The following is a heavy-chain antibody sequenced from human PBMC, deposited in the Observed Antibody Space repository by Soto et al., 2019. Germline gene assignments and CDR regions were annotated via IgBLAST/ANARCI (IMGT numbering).Heavy chain of an antibody. V-gene: IGHV4-31*03. Sequence: QVQLQESGPGLVKPSQTLSLTCTVSGGSISSGGYYWSWIRQHPGKCLDWIWYIYYSGSTYYNPSLKSRVTISVDTAKNHFYMKLSSVPSADKAVYYCARSINPWGQGTLVTVSS. CDR1: GGSISSGGYY. CDR2: IYYSGST. D-gene: IGHD3-10*01. J-gene: IGHJ5*02. CDR3: ARSINP.